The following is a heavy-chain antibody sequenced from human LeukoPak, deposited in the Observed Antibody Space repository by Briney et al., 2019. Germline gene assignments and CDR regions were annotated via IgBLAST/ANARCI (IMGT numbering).Heavy chain of an antibody. CDR1: GYTFTSYD. J-gene: IGHJ4*02. CDR2: VNPNSGNT. CDR3: ARGPAITIFGVVAYYFDY. Sequence: ASVKVSCKASGYTFTSYDINWVRQATGQGLEWMGWVNPNSGNTGYAQKFQGRVTMTKNTSISTAYMELSSLRSEDTAVYYCARGPAITIFGVVAYYFDYWGQGTLVTVSS. D-gene: IGHD3-3*01. V-gene: IGHV1-8*01.